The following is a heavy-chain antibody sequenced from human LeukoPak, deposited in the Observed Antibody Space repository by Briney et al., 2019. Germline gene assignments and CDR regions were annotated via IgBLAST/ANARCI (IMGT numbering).Heavy chain of an antibody. CDR2: ISSSSSII. D-gene: IGHD3/OR15-3a*01. V-gene: IGHV3-48*01. J-gene: IGHJ5*02. Sequence: GGSLRLSCVASGFTFSRHGLNWVRQAPGKGLEWVSYISSSSSIIHYADSVKGRFTISREDAKNSLFLQMNSLRAEDTAVCYCARVAREGLDNWFDPWGQGTLVTVSS. CDR1: GFTFSRHG. CDR3: ARVAREGLDNWFDP.